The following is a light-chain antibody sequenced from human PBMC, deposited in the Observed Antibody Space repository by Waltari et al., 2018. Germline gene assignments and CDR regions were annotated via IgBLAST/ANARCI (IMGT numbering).Light chain of an antibody. Sequence: DIVMTQSPDSLSVSLGERATINCKSSQSVLYSSNNKNYFAWYQQKPRQPPKLLIYWASTRQSGVPDRFSGSGSGTDFTLTISNLQAEDVAVYYCQQYYSSPITFGQGTRLDLK. J-gene: IGKJ5*01. CDR2: WAS. CDR3: QQYYSSPIT. CDR1: QSVLYSSNNKNY. V-gene: IGKV4-1*01.